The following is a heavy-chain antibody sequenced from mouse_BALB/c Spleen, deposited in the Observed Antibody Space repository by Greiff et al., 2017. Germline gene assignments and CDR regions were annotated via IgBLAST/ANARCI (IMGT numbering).Heavy chain of an antibody. CDR2: IWGDGST. CDR3: ARDYGSSDWYFDV. D-gene: IGHD1-1*01. Sequence: VKVEESGPGLVAPSQSLSITCTVSGFSLTGYGVNWVRQPPGKGLEWLGMIWGDGSTDYNSALKSRLSISKDNSKSQVFLKMNSLQTDDTARYYCARDYGSSDWYFDVWGAGTTVTVSS. J-gene: IGHJ1*01. CDR1: GFSLTGYG. V-gene: IGHV2-6-7*01.